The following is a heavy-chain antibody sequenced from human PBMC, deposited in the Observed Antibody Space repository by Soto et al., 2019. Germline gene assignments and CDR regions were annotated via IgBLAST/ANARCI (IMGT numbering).Heavy chain of an antibody. V-gene: IGHV4-34*01. D-gene: IGHD6-13*01. CDR3: ARGQKGYSSSWYVD. Sequence: QVQLQQWGAGLLKPSETLSLTCAVYGGSFSGYYWSWIRQPPGKGLEWIGEINHVGGTNYIPSLTSRLTISVDTSKIEFSLKVNSVTAAVTAVYYCARGQKGYSSSWYVDWGQGSPVTVSS. CDR1: GGSFSGYY. J-gene: IGHJ4*02. CDR2: INHVGGT.